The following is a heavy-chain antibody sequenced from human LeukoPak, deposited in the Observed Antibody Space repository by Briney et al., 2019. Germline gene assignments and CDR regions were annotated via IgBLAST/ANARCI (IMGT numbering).Heavy chain of an antibody. Sequence: PSETLSLTCSVSGDSISSNYWSWMRQPPGKGLEWIGYIYYSGSTNYNPSLKSRVTMSVDASKNQFSLNLNSVTAADTAVYYCARVRCPREECSSGWLHWGQGTLVTVSS. CDR2: IYYSGST. D-gene: IGHD6-19*01. CDR1: GDSISSNY. V-gene: IGHV4-59*01. CDR3: ARVRCPREECSSGWLH. J-gene: IGHJ4*02.